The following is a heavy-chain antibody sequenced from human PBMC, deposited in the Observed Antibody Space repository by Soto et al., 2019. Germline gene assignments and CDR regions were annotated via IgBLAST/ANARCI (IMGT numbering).Heavy chain of an antibody. CDR2: IWYDGSNK. V-gene: IGHV3-33*01. Sequence: LRLSCAASGFAFSSYGMHWVRQAPGKGLEWVAVIWYDGSNKYYADSVKGRFTISRDNSKNTLYLQMNSLRAEDTAVYYCARDRVVVPAAPRTVAALPFDYWGQGTLVTVSS. CDR1: GFAFSSYG. D-gene: IGHD2-2*01. J-gene: IGHJ4*02. CDR3: ARDRVVVPAAPRTVAALPFDY.